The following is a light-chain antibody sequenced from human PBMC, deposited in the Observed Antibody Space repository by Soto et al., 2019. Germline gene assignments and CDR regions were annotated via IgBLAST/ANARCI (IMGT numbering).Light chain of an antibody. Sequence: EIVWTQSPATLSLSPGERATLSCRASQRVSSYLAWYQQKPGQAPRLLIYGASNRATGIPARFSGSGSGTDFTLTISSLEPEDFAVYYCQQRSNWPLTFGGGTKVEIK. V-gene: IGKV3-11*01. CDR1: QRVSSY. CDR3: QQRSNWPLT. J-gene: IGKJ4*01. CDR2: GAS.